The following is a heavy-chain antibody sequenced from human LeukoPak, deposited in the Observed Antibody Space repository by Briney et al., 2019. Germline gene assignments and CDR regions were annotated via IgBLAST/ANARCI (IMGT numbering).Heavy chain of an antibody. D-gene: IGHD5-18*01. CDR2: INSDGSTT. CDR3: ARGYIYGYDC. V-gene: IGHV3-74*01. Sequence: PGGSLRLSCAASGFTFSNNWMHWVRQAPGKGLVWVSRINSDGSTTTYADSVKGRFTIPRDNAKTTLYLKMNNLTAEDTAVYYWARGYIYGYDCWGQGALVTVSS. CDR1: GFTFSNNW. J-gene: IGHJ4*02.